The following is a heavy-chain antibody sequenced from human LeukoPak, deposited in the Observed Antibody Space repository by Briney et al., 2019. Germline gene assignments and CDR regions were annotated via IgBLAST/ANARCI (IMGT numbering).Heavy chain of an antibody. D-gene: IGHD4-17*01. CDR1: GGSISSYY. Sequence: SETLSLTCTVSGGSISSYYWSWIRQPPGKGLEWIGYIYYSGSTNYNPSLKSRVTISVDTSKNQFSLKLSSVTAADPAVYYCASIDYGDRYYFDYWGQGTLVTVSS. CDR2: IYYSGST. CDR3: ASIDYGDRYYFDY. V-gene: IGHV4-59*01. J-gene: IGHJ4*02.